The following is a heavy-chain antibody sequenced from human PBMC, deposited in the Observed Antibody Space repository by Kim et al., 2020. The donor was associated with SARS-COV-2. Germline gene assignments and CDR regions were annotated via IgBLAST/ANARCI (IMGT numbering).Heavy chain of an antibody. CDR3: TRGLNGPDGTYYYGSGSPFRVYYYYGMDV. D-gene: IGHD3-10*01. Sequence: GGSLRLSCTASGFTFGDYAMSWFRQAPGKGLEWVGFIRSKAYGGTTEYAASVKGRFTISRDDSKSIAYLQMNSLKTEDTAVYYCTRGLNGPDGTYYYGSGSPFRVYYYYGMDVWGQGTTVTVSS. CDR1: GFTFGDYA. CDR2: IRSKAYGGTT. V-gene: IGHV3-49*03. J-gene: IGHJ6*02.